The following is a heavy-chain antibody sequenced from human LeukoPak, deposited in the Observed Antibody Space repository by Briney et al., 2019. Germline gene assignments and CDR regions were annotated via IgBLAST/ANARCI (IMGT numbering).Heavy chain of an antibody. D-gene: IGHD6-13*01. J-gene: IGHJ4*02. CDR1: GFTFSSFA. V-gene: IGHV3-48*04. CDR3: AKEGRSTTPGY. CDR2: VSYSSSTI. Sequence: GGSLRLSCAASGFTFSSFAMNWVRQAPGKGLEWISYVSYSSSTIYYADSVKGRFTISRDNAKNSLYLQMNSLRAEDTAVYFFAKEGRSTTPGYWGQGTLVTVSS.